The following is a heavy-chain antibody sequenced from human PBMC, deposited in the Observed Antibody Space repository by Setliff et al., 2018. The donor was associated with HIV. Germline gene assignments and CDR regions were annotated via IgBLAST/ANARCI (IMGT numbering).Heavy chain of an antibody. CDR1: GYTFTSYG. Sequence: ASVKVSCKPSGYTFTSYGITWVRQAPGQGLEWMGWISTYHGNTKYALNVQGRVTMTTDASTSTAYMELSGLSSEDTAVYYCARAAYYDSRDFSDYYYMDVCGTGTTVTVSS. CDR2: ISTYHGNT. J-gene: IGHJ6*03. D-gene: IGHD3-22*01. V-gene: IGHV1-18*01. CDR3: ARAAYYDSRDFSDYYYMDV.